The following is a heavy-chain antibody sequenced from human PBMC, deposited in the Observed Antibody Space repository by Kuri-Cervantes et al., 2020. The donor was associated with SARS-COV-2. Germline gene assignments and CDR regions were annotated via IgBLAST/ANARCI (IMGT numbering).Heavy chain of an antibody. Sequence: GESLKISCAASGFTFSIYNMNWVRQAPGKGLEWVSLISTTSSDIYYADSVRGRFTISRDNAKNSLSLQMNSLRSEDTAVYYCAFGDHTGSSWAYYYYYYMDVWGKGTTVTVSS. CDR3: AFGDHTGSSWAYYYYYYMDV. CDR1: GFTFSIYN. CDR2: ISTTSSDI. J-gene: IGHJ6*03. D-gene: IGHD6-13*01. V-gene: IGHV3-21*04.